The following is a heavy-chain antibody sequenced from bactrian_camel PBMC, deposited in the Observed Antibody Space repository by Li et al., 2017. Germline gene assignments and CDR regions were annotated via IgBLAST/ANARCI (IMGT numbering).Heavy chain of an antibody. J-gene: IGHJ4*01. Sequence: QLVESGGGSVEAGGTLRLSCVVSGFTIGQRCMAWFRQAAGKEREGVASIHTATSPVYADSVKGRFTISQDYSKVTVYLQMDNLNPEDTGVYYCAMKWRAGWKSPLEVDDDITWGQGTQVTVS. V-gene: IGHV3S56*01. CDR3: AMKWRAGWKSPLEVDDDIT. CDR2: IHTATSP. D-gene: IGHD1*01. CDR1: GFTIGQRC.